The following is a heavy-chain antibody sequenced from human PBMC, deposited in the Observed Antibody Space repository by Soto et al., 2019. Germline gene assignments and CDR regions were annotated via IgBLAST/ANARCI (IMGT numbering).Heavy chain of an antibody. D-gene: IGHD3-10*02. CDR3: ARGVRVSAYLDYYMDV. CDR2: INPDNGDT. V-gene: IGHV1-18*01. Sequence: QVQLVQSGAEVKKPGASLKVSCKASGYTFSNFGVSWVRQAPGQGLEWIGWINPDNGDTNYGQKFQGRATMTTDTFTNTADMEVRGLSSDDTAVYYCARGVRVSAYLDYYMDVWGEGTTVTVSS. CDR1: GYTFSNFG. J-gene: IGHJ6*03.